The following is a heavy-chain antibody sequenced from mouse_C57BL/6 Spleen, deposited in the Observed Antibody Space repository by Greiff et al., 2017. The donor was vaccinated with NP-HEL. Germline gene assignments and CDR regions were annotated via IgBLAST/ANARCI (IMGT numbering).Heavy chain of an antibody. V-gene: IGHV1-54*01. CDR3: ARRGTVVAYYAMDY. CDR1: GYAFTNYL. D-gene: IGHD1-1*01. J-gene: IGHJ4*01. Sequence: VKLQESGAELVRPGTSVKVSCKASGYAFTNYLIEWVKQRPGQGLEWIGVINPGSGGTNYNEKFKGKATLTADKSSSTAYMQLSSLTSEDSAVYICARRGTVVAYYAMDYWGQGTSVTVSS. CDR2: INPGSGGT.